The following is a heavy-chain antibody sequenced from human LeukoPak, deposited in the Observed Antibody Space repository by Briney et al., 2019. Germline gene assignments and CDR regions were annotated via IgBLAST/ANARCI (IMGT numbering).Heavy chain of an antibody. J-gene: IGHJ6*04. CDR2: IWYDGSNK. CDR3: ARDRAAARMDV. CDR1: GFTFRSHG. V-gene: IGHV3-33*01. D-gene: IGHD6-13*01. Sequence: GGSLRLSCAASGFTFRSHGMHWVRQAPGKGLEWVAIIWYDGSNKYYADSVKGRFTISRDNPKNTLYLQMNSLRAEDTAVYYCARDRAAARMDVWGKGTTVTVSS.